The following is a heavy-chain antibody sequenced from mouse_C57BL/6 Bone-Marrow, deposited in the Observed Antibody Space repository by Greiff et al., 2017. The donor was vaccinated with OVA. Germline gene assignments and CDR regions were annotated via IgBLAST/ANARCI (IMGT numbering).Heavy chain of an antibody. J-gene: IGHJ1*03. D-gene: IGHD2-3*01. CDR2: INPSSGYT. CDR1: GYTFTSYW. CDR3: AIRRWLLRWYFDV. Sequence: VKLQESGAELAKPGASVKLSCKASGYTFTSYWMHWVKQRPGQGLEWIGYINPSSGYTKYNQKFKDKATLTADKSSSTADMQLSSLTYEDSAVYYCAIRRWLLRWYFDVWGTGTTVTVSS. V-gene: IGHV1-7*01.